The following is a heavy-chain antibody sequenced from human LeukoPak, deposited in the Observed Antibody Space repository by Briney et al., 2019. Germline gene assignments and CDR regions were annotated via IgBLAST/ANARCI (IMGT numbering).Heavy chain of an antibody. J-gene: IGHJ4*02. V-gene: IGHV3-30*18. CDR1: GFTFSNYG. D-gene: IGHD3-16*01. CDR3: AKGPSYADY. CDR2: ISYDGSNK. Sequence: PGGSLRLSCAAPGFTFSNYGMHWVRQAPGKGLEWVAIISYDGSNKYYADSVKGRFTISRDNSKNTLYLQMNSLRAEDTAVYYCAKGPSYADYWGQGTLVTVSS.